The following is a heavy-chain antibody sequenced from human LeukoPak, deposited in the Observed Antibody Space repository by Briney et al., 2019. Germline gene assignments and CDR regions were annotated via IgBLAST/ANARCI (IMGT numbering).Heavy chain of an antibody. CDR3: ARAGTYYYDSSGYYYLDY. V-gene: IGHV4-59*01. CDR2: IYYSGST. CDR1: GGSISSYY. Sequence: SETLSLTCTVSGGSISSYYWSWIRQLPGKGLEWIGYIYYSGSTNYNPSLKSRVTISVDTSKNQFSLKLSSVTAADTAVYYCARAGTYYYDSSGYYYLDYWGQGTLVTVSS. J-gene: IGHJ4*02. D-gene: IGHD3-22*01.